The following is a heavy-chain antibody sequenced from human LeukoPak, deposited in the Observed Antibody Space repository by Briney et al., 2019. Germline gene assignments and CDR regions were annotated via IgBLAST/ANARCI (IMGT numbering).Heavy chain of an antibody. Sequence: GGSLRLSCAASGFTFDDYGMSWVRQAPGKGLEWVSGINWNGGSTGYADSVKGRFTISRDNAKNSLYLQMNSLRAEDTALYYCARSYGSGSYFYYYYYMDVWGKGTTVTVSS. J-gene: IGHJ6*03. V-gene: IGHV3-20*04. D-gene: IGHD3-10*01. CDR3: ARSYGSGSYFYYYYYMDV. CDR2: INWNGGST. CDR1: GFTFDDYG.